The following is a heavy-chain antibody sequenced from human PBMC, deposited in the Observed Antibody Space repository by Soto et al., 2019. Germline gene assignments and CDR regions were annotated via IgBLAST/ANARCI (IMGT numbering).Heavy chain of an antibody. CDR3: ATTHKYYDFWSGYYRSNWFDP. V-gene: IGHV4-61*01. J-gene: IGHJ5*02. CDR1: GGSVSSGSYY. D-gene: IGHD3-3*01. Sequence: SETLSLTCAVSGGSVSSGSYYWSWIRQPPGKGLEWIGYIYYSGSTNYNPSLKSRVTISVDTSKNQFSLKLSSVTAADTAVYYCATTHKYYDFWSGYYRSNWFDPWGQGTLVTVSS. CDR2: IYYSGST.